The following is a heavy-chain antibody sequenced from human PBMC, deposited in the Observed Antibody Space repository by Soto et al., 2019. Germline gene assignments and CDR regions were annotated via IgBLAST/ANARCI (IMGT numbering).Heavy chain of an antibody. CDR1: GYTFTGYA. Sequence: QVQLVQSGAEEKKPGASVKVSCKASGYTFTGYAMHWVRQAPGQRLEWMGWINAGNGNTKYSQKFQGRVTITRDTSASTAYMELSSLISEDSAVYYCARAVAVPADFDYWRQATLVTVSS. D-gene: IGHD6-19*01. J-gene: IGHJ4*02. CDR2: INAGNGNT. V-gene: IGHV1-3*05. CDR3: ARAVAVPADFDY.